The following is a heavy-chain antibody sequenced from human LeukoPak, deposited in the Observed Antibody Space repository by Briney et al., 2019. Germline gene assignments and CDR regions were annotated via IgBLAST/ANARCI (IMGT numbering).Heavy chain of an antibody. Sequence: KASETLSLTCSVSGASISGGTYYWGWIRQPPGKGLEWIGSIYYTGSTYDNPSLKSRVTISVDTSKNQFSLKLSSVTAADMAVYYCARRGGSGRAFDYWGQGTLVTVSS. D-gene: IGHD1-26*01. CDR3: ARRGGSGRAFDY. V-gene: IGHV4-39*01. CDR1: GASISGGTYY. J-gene: IGHJ4*02. CDR2: IYYTGST.